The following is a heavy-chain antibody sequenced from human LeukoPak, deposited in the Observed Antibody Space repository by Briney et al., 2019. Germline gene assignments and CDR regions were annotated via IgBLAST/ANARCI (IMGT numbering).Heavy chain of an antibody. J-gene: IGHJ6*03. CDR2: TSYDGSNQ. V-gene: IGHV3-30*04. Sequence: PGRSLRLSCAASGFSFSNYAMHWVRQAPGKGLECVAITSYDGSNQYYTDSVKGRFSISRDNSKSTLYLQMNSLRADDTALYYCARDTGSGWAGGVYGHYYYMHVWGKGTTVTVSS. CDR3: ARDTGSGWAGGVYGHYYYMHV. CDR1: GFSFSNYA. D-gene: IGHD6-19*01.